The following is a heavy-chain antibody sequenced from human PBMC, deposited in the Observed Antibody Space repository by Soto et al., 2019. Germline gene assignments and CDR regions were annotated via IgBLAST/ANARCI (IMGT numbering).Heavy chain of an antibody. CDR2: ISYDGSNK. CDR3: ARDRKGYCSSTSCFPPWFDP. V-gene: IGHV3-30-3*01. CDR1: GFTFSSYA. J-gene: IGHJ5*02. D-gene: IGHD2-2*01. Sequence: GGSLRLSCAASGFTFSSYAMHWVRQAPGKGLEWVAVISYDGSNKYYADSVKGRFTISRDNSKNTLYLQMNSLRAEDTAVYYCARDRKGYCSSTSCFPPWFDPWGQGTLVTVSS.